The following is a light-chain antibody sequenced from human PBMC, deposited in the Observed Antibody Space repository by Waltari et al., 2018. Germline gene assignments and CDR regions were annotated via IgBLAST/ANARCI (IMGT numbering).Light chain of an antibody. CDR1: SSNIGSNY. Sequence: QPVLTQSLSASGTPGQRVTISCSGSSSNIGSNYVYWYQQFPGRTPKLLIHKNNRRPSGVPDRFSGSKSGTSASLAISGLRSEDEADYYCATWDDSLSGVIFGGGTKLTVL. CDR2: KNN. V-gene: IGLV1-47*01. J-gene: IGLJ2*01. CDR3: ATWDDSLSGVI.